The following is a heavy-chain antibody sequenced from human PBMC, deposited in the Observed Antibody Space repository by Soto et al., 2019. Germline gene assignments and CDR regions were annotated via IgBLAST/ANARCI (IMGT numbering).Heavy chain of an antibody. CDR1: GCTFSSYA. CDR3: ARATDYCILNWFDP. J-gene: IGHJ5*02. CDR2: IIPIFGTA. D-gene: IGHD4-4*01. Sequence: VSSVKVPCKASGCTFSSYAISWLRQSPGQGLEWMGGIIPIFGTANYAQKFQGRVTITADKSTSTAYMELSSLRSEDTAVYYCARATDYCILNWFDPWGQGTLVTVSS. V-gene: IGHV1-69*06.